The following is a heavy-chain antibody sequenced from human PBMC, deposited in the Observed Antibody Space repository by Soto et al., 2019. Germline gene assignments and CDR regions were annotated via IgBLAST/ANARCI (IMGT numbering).Heavy chain of an antibody. CDR2: INSDGSST. V-gene: IGHV3-74*01. Sequence: PGGSLRLSCAASGFTFSSYWMHWVRQAPGKGLVWVSRINSDGSSTSYADSVKGRFTISRDNAKNTLYLQMNSLRAEDTAVYYCARGHYDFWSGSTALYYYGMDVWGQGTTVTVSS. D-gene: IGHD3-3*01. CDR3: ARGHYDFWSGSTALYYYGMDV. CDR1: GFTFSSYW. J-gene: IGHJ6*02.